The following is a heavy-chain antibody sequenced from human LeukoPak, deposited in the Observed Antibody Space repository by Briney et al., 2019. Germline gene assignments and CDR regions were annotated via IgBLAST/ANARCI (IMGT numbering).Heavy chain of an antibody. CDR1: GFTFSSYE. J-gene: IGHJ4*02. CDR3: ARLLVYNSGGEAFDY. D-gene: IGHD3-10*01. V-gene: IGHV3-48*03. Sequence: GGSLRLSCAASGFTFSSYEMNWVRQAPGKGLEWVSYISSSGSTRYYADSVKGRFTISRDNAKNSLYLQMNSLRAEDTAVYYCARLLVYNSGGEAFDYWGPGTLVTVSS. CDR2: ISSSGSTR.